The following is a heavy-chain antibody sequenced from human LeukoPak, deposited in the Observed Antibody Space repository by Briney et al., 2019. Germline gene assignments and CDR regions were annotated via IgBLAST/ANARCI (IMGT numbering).Heavy chain of an antibody. CDR2: IKQDGSEK. Sequence: GGSLRLSCAASGFTFSSYYMSWVRQAPGKGLEWVANIKQDGSEKYYVDSVKGRFTISRDNAKNSLYLQMNSLRAEDTAVYYCAVRQVRGISDWGQGTLVTVSS. D-gene: IGHD3-10*01. CDR1: GFTFSSYY. J-gene: IGHJ4*02. CDR3: AVRQVRGISD. V-gene: IGHV3-7*01.